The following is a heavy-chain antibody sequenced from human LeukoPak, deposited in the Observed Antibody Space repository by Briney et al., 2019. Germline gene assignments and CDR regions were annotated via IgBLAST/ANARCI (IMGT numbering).Heavy chain of an antibody. Sequence: PGGSLRLSCAASGFTFSSYWMHWVRQAPGKGLVWVSRINSDGSSTSYADSVKGRFTISRDNAKNTLYLQMNSLRAEDTAVYYCARFNYDFWSGCYVDAFDIWGQGTMVTVSS. CDR1: GFTFSSYW. CDR3: ARFNYDFWSGCYVDAFDI. D-gene: IGHD3-3*01. CDR2: INSDGSST. J-gene: IGHJ3*02. V-gene: IGHV3-74*01.